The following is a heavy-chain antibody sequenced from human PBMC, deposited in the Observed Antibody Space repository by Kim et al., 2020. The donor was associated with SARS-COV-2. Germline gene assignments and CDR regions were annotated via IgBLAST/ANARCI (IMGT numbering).Heavy chain of an antibody. D-gene: IGHD5-18*01. Sequence: GGSLRLSCAASGFTFSSYAMHWVRQAPGKGLEWVAVISYDGSNKYYADSVKGRFTISRDNSKNTLYLQMNSLRAEDTAVYYCARDNGYSYGYLDVWGQGTTGTVSS. CDR2: ISYDGSNK. J-gene: IGHJ6*02. CDR3: ARDNGYSYGYLDV. V-gene: IGHV3-30-3*01. CDR1: GFTFSSYA.